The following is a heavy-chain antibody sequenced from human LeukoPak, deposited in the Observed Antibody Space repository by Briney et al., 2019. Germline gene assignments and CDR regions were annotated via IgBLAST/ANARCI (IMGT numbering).Heavy chain of an antibody. CDR1: GFTFSTYA. J-gene: IGHJ1*01. D-gene: IGHD3-22*01. CDR2: ISSNGDNT. CDR3: AKDAAYYDSSGYYRGYFQH. Sequence: GGSLRLSCAASGFTFSTYAMHWVRQAPGNGLEYVSAISSNGDNTYYANSVKGRFTISRDNSKNTLYLQMNSLRAEDTAVYYCAKDAAYYDSSGYYRGYFQHWGQGTLVTVSS. V-gene: IGHV3-64*01.